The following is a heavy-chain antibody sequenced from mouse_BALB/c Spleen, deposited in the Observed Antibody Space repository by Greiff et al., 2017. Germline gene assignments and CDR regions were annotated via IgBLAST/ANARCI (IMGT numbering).Heavy chain of an antibody. J-gene: IGHJ4*01. CDR1: GFSLTSYG. D-gene: IGHD1-2*01. CDR3: ARGIHYYGYDAMDY. Sequence: VHLVESGPGLVAPSQSLSITCTVSGFSLTSYGVHWVRQPPGKGLEWLGVIWAGGSTNYNSALMSRLSISKDNSKSQVFLKMNSLQTDDTAMYYCARGIHYYGYDAMDYWGQGTSVTVSS. CDR2: IWAGGST. V-gene: IGHV2-9*02.